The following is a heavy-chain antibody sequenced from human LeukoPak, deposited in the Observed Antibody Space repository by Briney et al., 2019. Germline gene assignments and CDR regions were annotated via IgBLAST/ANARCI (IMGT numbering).Heavy chain of an antibody. Sequence: PGGSLRLSCAASGFTVSSNYMSWVHQAPGKELEWVSVIYSGGSTYYADSVKGRFTISRDNSKNTLYLQMNSLRAEDTAVYYCARDLVPGIAVAGNTDYWGQGTLVTVSS. J-gene: IGHJ4*02. CDR2: IYSGGST. CDR1: GFTVSSNY. D-gene: IGHD6-19*01. V-gene: IGHV3-53*01. CDR3: ARDLVPGIAVAGNTDY.